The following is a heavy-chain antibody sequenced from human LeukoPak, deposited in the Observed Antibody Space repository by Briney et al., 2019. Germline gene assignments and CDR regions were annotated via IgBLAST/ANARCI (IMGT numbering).Heavy chain of an antibody. D-gene: IGHD6-13*01. CDR2: ISWNSGSI. Sequence: GRSLRLSCAASGFTFDDYAMHWVRHAPGKGLEWVSGISWNSGSIGYADSVKGRFTISRDNAKNSLYLQMNSLRAEDTALYYCAKAALSSSWYSGAFDSWGQGTMGTVSS. CDR3: AKAALSSSWYSGAFDS. CDR1: GFTFDDYA. V-gene: IGHV3-9*01. J-gene: IGHJ3*02.